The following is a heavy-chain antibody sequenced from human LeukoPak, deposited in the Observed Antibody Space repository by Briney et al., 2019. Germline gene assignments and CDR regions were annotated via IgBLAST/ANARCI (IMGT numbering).Heavy chain of an antibody. CDR2: IYPGDSDT. Sequence: NHGESLKISCKGSGYSFTNYWIGWVRQMPGKGLEWMGIIYPGDSDTTYSPSFQGQVTISADKSISTAYLQWSSLKASDTAMYYCARQEVLYHFVYWGQGTLVTVSS. CDR1: GYSFTNYW. CDR3: ARQEVLYHFVY. D-gene: IGHD2-2*02. V-gene: IGHV5-51*01. J-gene: IGHJ4*02.